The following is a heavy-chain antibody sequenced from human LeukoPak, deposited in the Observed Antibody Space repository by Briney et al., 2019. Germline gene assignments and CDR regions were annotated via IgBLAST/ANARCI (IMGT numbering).Heavy chain of an antibody. J-gene: IGHJ4*02. D-gene: IGHD4-17*01. CDR3: ASIGPAHDYGDYEVSY. CDR2: ISSSGSTI. Sequence: GGSLRLSCAASAFTFSDYYMSWLRQAQGKGLEWVSYISSSGSTIYYADSVKGRFTISRDNAKNSLYLQMNSLRAGDTAVYYCASIGPAHDYGDYEVSYWGQGTLVTVSS. V-gene: IGHV3-11*04. CDR1: AFTFSDYY.